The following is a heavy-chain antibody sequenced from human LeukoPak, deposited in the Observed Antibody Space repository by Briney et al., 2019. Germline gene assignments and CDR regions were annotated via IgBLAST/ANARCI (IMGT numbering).Heavy chain of an antibody. V-gene: IGHV3-74*01. CDR2: IKGDGSSR. CDR1: GFTFSPYW. J-gene: IGHJ6*03. CDR3: ARDQGYYYMDV. Sequence: GGSLRLSCAASGFTFSPYWMHWVRQVPGKGLVWVSRIKGDGSSRAYADFVKGRFTISRDNAKNTLYLQMNSLRAEDTAVYYCARDQGYYYMDVWGKGTTVTVSS.